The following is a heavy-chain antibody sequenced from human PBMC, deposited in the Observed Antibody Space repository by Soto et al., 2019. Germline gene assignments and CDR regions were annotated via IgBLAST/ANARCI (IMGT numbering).Heavy chain of an antibody. Sequence: QVQLAQSGAEVKKPGASVKVSCKASGYTFTSYYMHWVRQAPGQGLEWMGIINPSGGSTSYAQKFHGRDTMTRDTSTSTVYMELSSLRSEDTPVYYCAREPLDIVVVLTRKRSAFDIWGQGTMVTVSS. D-gene: IGHD2-15*01. J-gene: IGHJ3*02. CDR1: GYTFTSYY. V-gene: IGHV1-46*01. CDR2: INPSGGST. CDR3: AREPLDIVVVLTRKRSAFDI.